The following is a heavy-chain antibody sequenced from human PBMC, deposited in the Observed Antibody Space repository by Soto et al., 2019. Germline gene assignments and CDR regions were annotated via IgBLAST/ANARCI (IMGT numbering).Heavy chain of an antibody. CDR1: GFTFSDYA. CDR3: ARGLPRMTNRSWFAP. V-gene: IGHV3-30-3*01. CDR2: VSYDGSNK. D-gene: IGHD4-17*01. Sequence: QVQLVESGGGVVQPGRSLRLSCAASGFTFSDYAIHWVRQAPGKGLEWVAVVSYDGSNKYYADSVKGRFSISRENSKNTLYLQMNSLRAADTAVYYCARGLPRMTNRSWFAPWGQGTLVTVSS. J-gene: IGHJ5*02.